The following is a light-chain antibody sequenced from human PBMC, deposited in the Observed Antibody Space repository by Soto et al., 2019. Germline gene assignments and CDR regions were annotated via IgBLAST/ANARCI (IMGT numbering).Light chain of an antibody. J-gene: IGKJ3*01. CDR1: QGIGNY. CDR3: LKCNSPPPFT. V-gene: IGKV1-27*01. Sequence: DIQMTQSPSSLSASVGDRVTITCRASQGIGNYLACYQQKPGRVPKLLIHAATTFQSGVPSRFSGSGTGTEFTLTISSLQPEDAAVYFYLKCNSPPPFTFGPGTKVDIK. CDR2: AAT.